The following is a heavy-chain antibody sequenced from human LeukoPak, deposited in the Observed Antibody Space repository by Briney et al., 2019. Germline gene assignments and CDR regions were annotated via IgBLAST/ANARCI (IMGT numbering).Heavy chain of an antibody. CDR1: GFTFDDYA. J-gene: IGHJ3*02. D-gene: IGHD1-26*01. Sequence: PGGSLRLSCAASGFTFDDYAMHWVRQAPGKGLEWVSGISWNSGSIGYADSVKGRFTISRDNAKNSLYLQMNSLRAEDTALYYCAKDTQAWETDAFDIWGQGTMVTVSS. CDR2: ISWNSGSI. CDR3: AKDTQAWETDAFDI. V-gene: IGHV3-9*01.